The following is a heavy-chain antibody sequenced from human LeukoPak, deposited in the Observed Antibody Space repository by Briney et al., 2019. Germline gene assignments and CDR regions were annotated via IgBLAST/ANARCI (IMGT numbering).Heavy chain of an antibody. J-gene: IGHJ4*02. CDR2: ISGSGGST. CDR1: GFTFSSYA. CDR3: AKNTGGKFYYGSGSYWTFDY. D-gene: IGHD3-10*01. Sequence: GGSLRLSCAASGFTFSSYAMSWVRQAPGKGLEWVSAISGSGGSTYYADSVKGRFTISRDNSKNTLYLQMNSLRAEDTAVYYCAKNTGGKFYYGSGSYWTFDYWGQGTLVTVSS. V-gene: IGHV3-23*01.